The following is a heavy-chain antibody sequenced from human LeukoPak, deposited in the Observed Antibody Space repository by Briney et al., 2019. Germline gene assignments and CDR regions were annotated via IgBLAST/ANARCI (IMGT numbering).Heavy chain of an antibody. CDR3: ARGFDTYSYGSALLFDP. CDR2: INQSGNT. Sequence: SETLSLTCAVYGGSFSGYYWSWIRQPPGKGLEWIGEINQSGNTNYNPSLKSRVTISVDTSKNQFSLKLSSVNAADTAVYYCARGFDTYSYGSALLFDPWGQGTLVTVSS. CDR1: GGSFSGYY. V-gene: IGHV4-34*01. D-gene: IGHD3-10*01. J-gene: IGHJ5*02.